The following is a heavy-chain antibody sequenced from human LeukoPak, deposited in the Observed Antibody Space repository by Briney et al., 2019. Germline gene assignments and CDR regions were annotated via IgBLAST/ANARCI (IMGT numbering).Heavy chain of an antibody. V-gene: IGHV1-8*01. J-gene: IGHJ6*02. Sequence: ASVKVSCKASGYTFTSYDINWVRQATGQGLEWMGWIHPNSGNTVYAQKFQGRVTMTRNTSISTAYMELSSLRSEDTAVYYCARGEALTGYYYYYYGMDVWGQGTTVTVSS. CDR2: IHPNSGNT. CDR3: ARGEALTGYYYYYYGMDV. CDR1: GYTFTSYD. D-gene: IGHD3-9*01.